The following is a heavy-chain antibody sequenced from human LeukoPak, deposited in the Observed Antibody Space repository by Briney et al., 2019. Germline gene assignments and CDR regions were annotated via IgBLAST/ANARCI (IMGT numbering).Heavy chain of an antibody. D-gene: IGHD3-22*01. J-gene: IGHJ4*02. V-gene: IGHV4-4*07. Sequence: SETLSLTCTVSVGSISNYYWSWIRQPAGKGLGWIGLIYASGSANYNPSLKSRVTMSVDTSKNQFSLKLSSVTAADTAVYYCARTPIYYFDNSGYYNWGQGTLVTVSS. CDR2: IYASGSA. CDR1: VGSISNYY. CDR3: ARTPIYYFDNSGYYN.